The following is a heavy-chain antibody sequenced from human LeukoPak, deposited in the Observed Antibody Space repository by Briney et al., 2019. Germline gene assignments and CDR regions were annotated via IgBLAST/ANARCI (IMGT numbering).Heavy chain of an antibody. CDR1: GGTFSSYA. V-gene: IGHV1-69*13. Sequence: SVKVSCKASGGTFSSYAISWVRQAPGQGLEWVGGIIPIFGTANYAQKFQGRVTITADESTSTAYMELSSLRSEDTAVYYCARGDYYGSGSYPPPYWGQGTLVTVSS. CDR2: IIPIFGTA. D-gene: IGHD3-10*01. CDR3: ARGDYYGSGSYPPPY. J-gene: IGHJ4*02.